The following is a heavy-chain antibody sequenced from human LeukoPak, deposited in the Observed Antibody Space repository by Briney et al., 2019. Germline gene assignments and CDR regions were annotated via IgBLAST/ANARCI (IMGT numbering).Heavy chain of an antibody. V-gene: IGHV1-8*01. D-gene: IGHD2-2*01. CDR2: MNPNSGNT. CDR3: ARVIVVIPGAKVWFDP. J-gene: IGHJ5*02. Sequence: GASVKVSWKASGYALSSYDINWVRQAPGQGLEWMGWMNPNSGNTGYAQKFQGRLTITRDTSINTAYMELSSLRSEDTAMYYCARVIVVIPGAKVWFDPWGQGTLVTVSS. CDR1: GYALSSYD.